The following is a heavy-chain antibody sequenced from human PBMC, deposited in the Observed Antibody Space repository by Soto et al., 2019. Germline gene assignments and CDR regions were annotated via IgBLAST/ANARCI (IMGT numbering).Heavy chain of an antibody. CDR2: VYYSGTT. Sequence: SETLSLTCTVSGGSISSSSHYWAWVRHSPGKGLEWIGSVYYSGTTYYNPSLKSRVTISGDTSKNQFSLKLSSVTAADTAVYYCARVSGIYYYGMYVWGQGTTVTVSS. V-gene: IGHV4-39*01. CDR3: ARVSGIYYYGMYV. J-gene: IGHJ6*02. D-gene: IGHD3-10*01. CDR1: GGSISSSSHY.